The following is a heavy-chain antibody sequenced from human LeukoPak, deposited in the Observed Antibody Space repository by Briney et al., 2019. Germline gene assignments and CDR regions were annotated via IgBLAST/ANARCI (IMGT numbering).Heavy chain of an antibody. CDR2: INHSGST. J-gene: IGHJ4*02. CDR1: GGSFSGYY. CDR3: ARMPMYSSSAVDY. D-gene: IGHD6-13*01. V-gene: IGHV4-34*01. Sequence: SETLSLTCAVYGGSFSGYYWSWIRQPPGKGLEWSGEINHSGSTNYNPSLKSRVTISVDTSKNQFSLKLSSVTAADTAVYYCARMPMYSSSAVDYWGQGTLVTVSS.